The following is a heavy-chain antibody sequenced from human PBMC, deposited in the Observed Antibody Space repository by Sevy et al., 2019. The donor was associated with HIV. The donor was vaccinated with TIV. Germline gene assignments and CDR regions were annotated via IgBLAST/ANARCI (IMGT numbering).Heavy chain of an antibody. CDR1: GGSVSTDSYY. CDR2: LFYSGST. Sequence: SETLSLTCTVSGGSVSTDSYYWSWIRQPPGKGLEWIGYLFYSGSTNYNPSLKSRVTISLDTSKNQFSLKLSSVTAADTAVYYCARCRSPYGDYATGSFDYSGQGALVTVSS. D-gene: IGHD4-17*01. CDR3: ARCRSPYGDYATGSFDY. V-gene: IGHV4-61*01. J-gene: IGHJ4*02.